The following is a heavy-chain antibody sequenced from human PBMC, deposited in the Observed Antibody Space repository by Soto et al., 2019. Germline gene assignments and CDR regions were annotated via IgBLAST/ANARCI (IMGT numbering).Heavy chain of an antibody. Sequence: VKVSCQASGYSFTNNDVSWVRQATGQGLEWMGWMNPGSGDTGYAQKFQGRVTMTRDISIATAYMELSSLRSDDTAIYYCARMETFGSLNWFDPWGQGTLFTVSS. J-gene: IGHJ5*02. D-gene: IGHD3-16*01. V-gene: IGHV1-8*01. CDR2: MNPGSGDT. CDR3: ARMETFGSLNWFDP. CDR1: GYSFTNND.